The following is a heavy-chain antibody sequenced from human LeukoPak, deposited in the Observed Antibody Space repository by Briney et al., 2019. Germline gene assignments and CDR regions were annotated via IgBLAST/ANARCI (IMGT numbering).Heavy chain of an antibody. CDR3: ARGPPRIAAAGMEGYYYYMDV. D-gene: IGHD6-13*01. V-gene: IGHV4-34*01. CDR2: INHSGST. CDR1: GGSFSGYY. Sequence: SETLSLTCAVYGGSFSGYYWSWIRQPPGKGLEWIGEINHSGSTNYNPSLKSRVTISVDTSKNQFSLKLSSVTAADTAVYYCARGPPRIAAAGMEGYYYYMDVWGKGTTVTVSS. J-gene: IGHJ6*03.